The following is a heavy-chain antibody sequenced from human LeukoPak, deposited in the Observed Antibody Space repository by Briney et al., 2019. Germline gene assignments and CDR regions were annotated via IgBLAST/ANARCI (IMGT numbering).Heavy chain of an antibody. V-gene: IGHV1-46*01. CDR2: INPGGANT. CDR3: ARIRDGYNDAYDI. Sequence: GASVKVSCKASGYTFTNYYIHWVRQAPGQGLEWMGLINPGGANTNYAQNFQGRVTMTRGTSTSTVYMELSSLRSEDTAIYYCARIRDGYNDAYDIWGQGTVVTVPS. D-gene: IGHD5-24*01. J-gene: IGHJ3*02. CDR1: GYTFTNYY.